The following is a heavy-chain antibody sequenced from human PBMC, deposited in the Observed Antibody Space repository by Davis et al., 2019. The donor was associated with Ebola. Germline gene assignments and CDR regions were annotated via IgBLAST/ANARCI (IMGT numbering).Heavy chain of an antibody. Sequence: GESLKIPCAASGFTFSNAWMNWVRQAPGKGLEWVGHIKSKTDGGTTDYAAPVKGRFIISRDDSKNTMYLQMNSLKTEDTAVYSCTTEMWGRGYYGDYWGQGTLVTVSS. CDR1: GFTFSNAW. CDR2: IKSKTDGGTT. D-gene: IGHD3-22*01. V-gene: IGHV3-15*07. J-gene: IGHJ4*02. CDR3: TTEMWGRGYYGDY.